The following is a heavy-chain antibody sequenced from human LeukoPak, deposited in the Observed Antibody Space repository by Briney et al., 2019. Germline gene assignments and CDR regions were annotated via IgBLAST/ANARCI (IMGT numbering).Heavy chain of an antibody. J-gene: IGHJ6*02. D-gene: IGHD6-13*01. V-gene: IGHV4-4*07. CDR3: AREAPGIAAAGYLWENQYYYYGMDV. Sequence: PSETLSLTCAVYGGSLSGYYWSWIRQPAGKGLEWIGRIYTSGSTNYNPSLKSRVTMSVDTSKNQFSLKLSSVTAADTAVYYCAREAPGIAAAGYLWENQYYYYGMDVWGQGTTVTVSS. CDR1: GGSLSGYY. CDR2: IYTSGST.